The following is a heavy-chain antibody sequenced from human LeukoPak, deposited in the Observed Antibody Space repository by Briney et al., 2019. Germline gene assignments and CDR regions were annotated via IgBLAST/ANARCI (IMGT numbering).Heavy chain of an antibody. CDR3: ARSVRGTYNWFDP. Sequence: SGTLSLTCTVSGGSISSYYWGWIRQPPGKGLEWIGYIYYSGSTNYNPSLKSRVTISVDTSKNQFSLKLSSVTAADTAVYYCARSVRGTYNWFDPWGQGTLVTVSS. V-gene: IGHV4-59*01. CDR2: IYYSGST. CDR1: GGSISSYY. D-gene: IGHD1-1*01. J-gene: IGHJ5*02.